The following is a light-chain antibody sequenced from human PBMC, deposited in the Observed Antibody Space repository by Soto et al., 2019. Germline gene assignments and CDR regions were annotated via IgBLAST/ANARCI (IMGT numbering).Light chain of an antibody. CDR2: AAS. CDR1: QSISSY. J-gene: IGKJ4*01. Sequence: DVQMTQSPSSLSASVGDRVTITCRASQSISSYLNWYRQKPGKAPKILIYAASSLQSWVPSRVNGSGSGTDFTLTISSLHPEDFATYYCQQSYRTPLTFGGGTKVEIK. V-gene: IGKV1-39*01. CDR3: QQSYRTPLT.